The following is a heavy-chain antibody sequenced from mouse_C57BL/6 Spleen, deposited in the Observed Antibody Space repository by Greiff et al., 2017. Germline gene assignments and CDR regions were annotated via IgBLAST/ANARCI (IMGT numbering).Heavy chain of an antibody. Sequence: QVQLQQPGAELVKPGASVKMSCKASGYTFTSYWITWVKQRPGQGLEWIGDIYPGSGSTNYNEKFKSKATLTVDTASSTAYMQLSSLTYEESAVYYCAREGGLRRYFDGWGTGTTVTVSS. CDR1: GYTFTSYW. CDR3: AREGGLRRYFDG. J-gene: IGHJ1*03. CDR2: IYPGSGST. D-gene: IGHD2-4*01. V-gene: IGHV1-55*01.